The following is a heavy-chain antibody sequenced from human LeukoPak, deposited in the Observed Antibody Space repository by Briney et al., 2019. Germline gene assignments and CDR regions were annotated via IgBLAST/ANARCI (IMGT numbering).Heavy chain of an antibody. V-gene: IGHV4-34*01. CDR3: ARKRAATAWFDP. CDR1: GGSISSHY. D-gene: IGHD2-15*01. Sequence: PSETLSLTCTVSGGSISSHYWSWIRQPPGKGLEWIGEINHSGSTNYNPSLKSRVTISVDTSKNQFSLKLSSVTAADTAVYYCARKRAATAWFDPWGQGTLVTVSS. CDR2: INHSGST. J-gene: IGHJ5*02.